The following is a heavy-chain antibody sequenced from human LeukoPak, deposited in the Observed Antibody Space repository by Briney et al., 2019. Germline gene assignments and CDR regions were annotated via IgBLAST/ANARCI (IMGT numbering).Heavy chain of an antibody. CDR3: ARGHYGLDV. CDR2: IDTRGRTT. J-gene: IGHJ6*02. Sequence: GGSLRLSCAASGFTFSDYYMSWIRQAPGKGLEWASYIDTRGRTTYYADSVKGRVTISRDNAKKSLYLQMNSLRAEDTAVYYCARGHYGLDVWGQGTTVTVSS. CDR1: GFTFSDYY. V-gene: IGHV3-11*01.